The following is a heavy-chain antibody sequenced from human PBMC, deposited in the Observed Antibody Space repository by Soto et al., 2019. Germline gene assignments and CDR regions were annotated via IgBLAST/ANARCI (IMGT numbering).Heavy chain of an antibody. CDR1: GGSISSGAYY. V-gene: IGHV4-31*03. Sequence: SETLSLTCTVSGGSISSGAYYWSWIRQHPGKGLEWIGYIYYSGSTYSNPSLKSRLTMSVDTFKNQFSLKLSSVTAADTAVYYCARDLRSGGSCYFDYWGQGTLVTVSS. J-gene: IGHJ4*02. D-gene: IGHD2-15*01. CDR3: ARDLRSGGSCYFDY. CDR2: IYYSGST.